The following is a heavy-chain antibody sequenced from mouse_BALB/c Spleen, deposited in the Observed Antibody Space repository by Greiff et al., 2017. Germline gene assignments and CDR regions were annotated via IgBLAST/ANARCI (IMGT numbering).Heavy chain of an antibody. CDR1: GFTFSSFG. CDR2: ISSGSSTI. J-gene: IGHJ4*01. V-gene: IGHV5-17*02. CDR3: ARSNYYAMDY. Sequence: EVMLVESGGGLVKPGGSRKLSCAASGFTFSSFGMHWVRQAPEKGLEWVAYISSGSSTIYYADTVKGRFTISRDNPKNTLFLQMTSLRSEDTAMYYCARSNYYAMDYWGQGTSVTVSS.